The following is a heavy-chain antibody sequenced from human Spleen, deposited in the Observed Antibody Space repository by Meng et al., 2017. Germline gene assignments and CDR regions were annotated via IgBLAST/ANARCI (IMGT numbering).Heavy chain of an antibody. J-gene: IGHJ5*02. CDR1: GYNFTGYD. Sequence: ASVKGSCKASGYNFTGYDMDGGRQAPGQGLEWKGWINPNSGGTTYAQKFQGRVTMTRDTSIKTAYMELSSLRSDDTAVYYCARGRLVDSTGYYYCLDPWGQGTLVTVSS. V-gene: IGHV1-2*02. CDR3: ARGRLVDSTGYYYCLDP. D-gene: IGHD3-22*01. CDR2: INPNSGGT.